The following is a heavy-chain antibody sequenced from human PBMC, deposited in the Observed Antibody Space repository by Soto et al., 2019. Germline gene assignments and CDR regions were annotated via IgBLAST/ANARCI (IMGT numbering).Heavy chain of an antibody. Sequence: QVQLVQSGAEVKKPGSSVKVSCKASGGTFSSHGFNWVRQAAGQGLEWIGGSIPLFGITNHTQKFQDRVTISADTSTSTAYMELRGLRSDETAVYYCASDRGYGLVNWGVGTLLTVSS. V-gene: IGHV1-69*14. J-gene: IGHJ4*02. CDR2: SIPLFGIT. CDR3: ASDRGYGLVN. CDR1: GGTFSSHG. D-gene: IGHD2-15*01.